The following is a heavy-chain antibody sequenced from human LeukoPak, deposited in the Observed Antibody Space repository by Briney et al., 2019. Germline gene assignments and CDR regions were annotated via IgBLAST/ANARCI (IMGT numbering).Heavy chain of an antibody. Sequence: GASVKVSCKASGYTFTSYGISWVRQAPGQGLEWMGRIIPILGIANYAQKFQGRVTITADKSTSTAYMELSSLRSEDTAVYYCARDQAGATDYWGQGTLVTVSS. D-gene: IGHD1-26*01. CDR2: IIPILGIA. CDR3: ARDQAGATDY. V-gene: IGHV1-69*04. CDR1: GYTFTSYG. J-gene: IGHJ4*02.